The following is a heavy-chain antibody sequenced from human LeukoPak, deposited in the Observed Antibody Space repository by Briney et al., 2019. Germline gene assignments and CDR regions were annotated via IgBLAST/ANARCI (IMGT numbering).Heavy chain of an antibody. CDR3: ARMSRSHDYDY. D-gene: IGHD6-6*01. J-gene: IGHJ4*02. CDR2: ISSYGGST. Sequence: GGSLRLSCAASGFNLSSYSMHWVRQAPGKGLEYVSAISSYGGSTYYANSVKDRFTISRDNSKNTVYLQMGSLRTEDMAVYYCARMSRSHDYDYWGQGTLVTVSS. CDR1: GFNLSSYS. V-gene: IGHV3-64*01.